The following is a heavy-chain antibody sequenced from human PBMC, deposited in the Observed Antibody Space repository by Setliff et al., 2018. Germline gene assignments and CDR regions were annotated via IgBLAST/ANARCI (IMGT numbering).Heavy chain of an antibody. CDR2: ISSSGSTI. CDR3: ARVYYYGSGREGTDV. Sequence: PGGSLRLSCAASGFTFSDYYMSWIRQAPGKGLEWVSYISSSGSTIYYADSVKGRFTISSDNAKNSLYLQMNSLRAEDTAVYYCARVYYYGSGREGTDVWGQGTTVTVSS. CDR1: GFTFSDYY. V-gene: IGHV3-11*04. J-gene: IGHJ6*02. D-gene: IGHD3-10*01.